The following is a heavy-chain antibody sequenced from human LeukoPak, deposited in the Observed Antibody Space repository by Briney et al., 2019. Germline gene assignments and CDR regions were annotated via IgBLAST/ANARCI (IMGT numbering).Heavy chain of an antibody. Sequence: GEALKISCKGPGYSFTNYWIGWVRQMPGKGLEGMGIIYPGDSDTRYRPSFQGQVPISADKSINTAYLQWGSLKASDTAMYYCARRGSYDSSGHFYFDYWGQGTLVTVSS. CDR1: GYSFTNYW. D-gene: IGHD3-22*01. CDR3: ARRGSYDSSGHFYFDY. J-gene: IGHJ4*02. V-gene: IGHV5-51*01. CDR2: IYPGDSDT.